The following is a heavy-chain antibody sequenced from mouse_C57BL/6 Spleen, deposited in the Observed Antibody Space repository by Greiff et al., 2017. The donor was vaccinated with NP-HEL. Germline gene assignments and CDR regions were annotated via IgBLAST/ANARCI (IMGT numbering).Heavy chain of an antibody. V-gene: IGHV1-78*01. CDR2: IYPSDGST. Sequence: VKLVESDAELVKPGASVKISCKVSGYTFTDHTIHWMKQRPEQGLEWIGYIYPSDGSTKYNEKFKGKATLTADKSSSTAYMQLNSLTSEDSAVYFCAKGIYYDYLYYFTYWGQVTTLTVSS. J-gene: IGHJ2*01. CDR1: GYTFTDHT. CDR3: AKGIYYDYLYYFTY. D-gene: IGHD2-4*01.